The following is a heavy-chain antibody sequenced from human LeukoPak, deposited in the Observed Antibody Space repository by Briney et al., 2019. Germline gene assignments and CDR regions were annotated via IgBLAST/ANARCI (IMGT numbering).Heavy chain of an antibody. CDR1: GFTFSSYG. D-gene: IGHD1-26*01. V-gene: IGHV3-30*18. J-gene: IGHJ4*02. CDR2: ISYDGSNK. Sequence: GGSLRLSCAASGFTFSSYGMHWVRQAPGKGLEWVAVISYDGSNKYYADSVKGRFTISRDNSKNTLYLQMNSLRAEDTAVYYCAKDFVVVRVGAIDYWGQGTLVTVSS. CDR3: AKDFVVVRVGAIDY.